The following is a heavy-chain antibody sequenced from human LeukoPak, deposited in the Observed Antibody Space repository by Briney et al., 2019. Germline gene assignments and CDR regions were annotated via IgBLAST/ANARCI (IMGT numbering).Heavy chain of an antibody. CDR3: AREGGGCSSTSCYAGDFDY. Sequence: SETLSLTCSVSGGSISSYYWSWIRQPPGKGLEWIGYIYYSGSTNYNPSLKSRVTMSVDTSKNQFSLKLSSVTAADTAVYYCAREGGGCSSTSCYAGDFDYWAREPWSPSPQ. CDR1: GGSISSYY. CDR2: IYYSGST. J-gene: IGHJ4*02. V-gene: IGHV4-59*12. D-gene: IGHD2-2*01.